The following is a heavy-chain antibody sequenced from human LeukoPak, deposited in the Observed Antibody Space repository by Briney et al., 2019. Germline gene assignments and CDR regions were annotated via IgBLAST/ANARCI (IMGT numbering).Heavy chain of an antibody. CDR2: ISGSGGST. J-gene: IGHJ2*01. V-gene: IGHV3-23*01. CDR3: AKDSSYYDILTGYELLWYFDL. D-gene: IGHD3-9*01. Sequence: GGTLRLSCAASGFTFSSYDMSWVRQAPGKGLEWVSAISGSGGSTYYADSVKGRFTISRDNSKNTLYLQMNSLRAEDTAVYYCAKDSSYYDILTGYELLWYFDLWGRGTLVTVSS. CDR1: GFTFSSYD.